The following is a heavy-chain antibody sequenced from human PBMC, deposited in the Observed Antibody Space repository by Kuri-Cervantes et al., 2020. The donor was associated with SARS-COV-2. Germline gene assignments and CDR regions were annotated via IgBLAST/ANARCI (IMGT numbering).Heavy chain of an antibody. V-gene: IGHV3-23*01. CDR2: ISGSGGST. J-gene: IGHJ6*02. D-gene: IGHD2-2*01. CDR1: GFTFSSYA. CDR3: AKDLGVPAAIEMFYYYYGMDV. Sequence: LSLTCAASGFTFSSYAMSWVRQAPGKGLEWVSAISGSGGSTYYADSVTGRFTISRDNSKNTLYLQMNSLRAEDTAVYYCAKDLGVPAAIEMFYYYYGMDVWGQGTTVTVSS.